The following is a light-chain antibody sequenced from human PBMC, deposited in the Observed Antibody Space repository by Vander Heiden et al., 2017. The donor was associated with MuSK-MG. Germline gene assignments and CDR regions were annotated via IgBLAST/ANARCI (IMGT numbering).Light chain of an antibody. CDR2: GAS. J-gene: IGKJ5*01. V-gene: IGKV3-20*01. Sequence: EIVLTQSPGTLSLSPGERATLSCRASQSVSSNYLAWYQQKPGQAPRLLIYGASSRATDIPDRFSGSGSGTDFTLTISRLEPEDFAVYYCQQDGSSPITFGQGTRLEIK. CDR3: QQDGSSPIT. CDR1: QSVSSNY.